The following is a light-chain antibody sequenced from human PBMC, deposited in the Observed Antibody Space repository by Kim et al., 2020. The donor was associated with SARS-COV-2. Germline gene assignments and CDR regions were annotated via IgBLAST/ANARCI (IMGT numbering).Light chain of an antibody. J-gene: IGLJ2*01. CDR1: TSNIGDDY. CDR2: AND. CDR3: GSWDTSLNVGV. V-gene: IGLV1-51*01. Sequence: KGTISCSGRTSNIGDDYVSWYQQVPGTAPKLLIYANDKRPSGIPDRFSGSKSGTSATLGITGLQIGDEADYYCGSWDTSLNVGVFGGGTQLTVL.